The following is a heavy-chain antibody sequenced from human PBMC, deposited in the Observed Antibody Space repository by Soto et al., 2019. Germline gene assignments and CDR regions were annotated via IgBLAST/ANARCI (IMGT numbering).Heavy chain of an antibody. J-gene: IGHJ6*02. V-gene: IGHV3-21*01. D-gene: IGHD6-13*01. CDR3: ATDGAAGAAMGV. CDR2: ISSGGEYV. Sequence: EVQLVESGGGLVKPGGSLRLSCAASGLTFSTYGMNWVRQAPGKGLEWVSSISSGGEYVGYAASVKGRRTISRDNAKNSLYLQLDSLRVENPAVYYFATDGAAGAAMGVWGQGTTVTVSS. CDR1: GLTFSTYG.